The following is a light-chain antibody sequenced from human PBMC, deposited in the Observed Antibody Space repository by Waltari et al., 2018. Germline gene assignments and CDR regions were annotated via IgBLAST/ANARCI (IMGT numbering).Light chain of an antibody. Sequence: QSALTQPASVSGSPGQSITLSCTGTSNAVGAYDFVSWYRQYPGEAPKLMIYDVMNRPSGVSDRFSGSKSANTASLTISGLQADDEGDYYCFACRGGNTLVFGGGTKVTVL. CDR2: DVM. CDR3: FACRGGNTLV. CDR1: SNAVGAYDF. J-gene: IGLJ2*01. V-gene: IGLV2-14*03.